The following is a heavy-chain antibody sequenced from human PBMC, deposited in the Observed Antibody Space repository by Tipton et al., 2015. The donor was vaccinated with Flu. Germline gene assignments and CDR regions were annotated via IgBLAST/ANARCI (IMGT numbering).Heavy chain of an antibody. V-gene: IGHV3-21*01. CDR2: ISSSSSYI. Sequence: SLRLSCAASGFTFSSYSMNWVRQAPGKGLEWVSSISSSSSYIYYADSVKGRFTISRDNAKNSLYLQMNSLRAEDTAVYYCARGPGQVAAHYGMDVWGQGTTVTVSS. D-gene: IGHD2-15*01. CDR1: GFTFSSYS. J-gene: IGHJ6*02. CDR3: ARGPGQVAAHYGMDV.